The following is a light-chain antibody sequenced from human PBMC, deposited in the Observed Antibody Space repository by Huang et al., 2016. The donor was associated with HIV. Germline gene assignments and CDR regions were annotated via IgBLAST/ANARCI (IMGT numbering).Light chain of an antibody. CDR2: AAS. V-gene: IGKV1D-12*01. Sequence: DIQMTQSPSSVTASVGDRVTITCRASQGIDSWLAWYQQRPWKAPKVLIYAASSLQGGVPSRFSGIGSGTDFSLTINTLQPEDFATYYCLQTNSFPYTFGQGTNLEI. CDR1: QGIDSW. J-gene: IGKJ2*01. CDR3: LQTNSFPYT.